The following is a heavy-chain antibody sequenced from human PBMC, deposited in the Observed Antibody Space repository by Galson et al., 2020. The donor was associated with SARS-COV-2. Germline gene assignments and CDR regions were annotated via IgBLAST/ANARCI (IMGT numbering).Heavy chain of an antibody. Sequence: GGSLRLSCAASGFTFSNYVMHWVRQASGKGPEWVAVISSDGSNSFYADSLKGRFTISRDNSKSTLYLQMNSLRAEDTAVYYCARGGEWELPYYFDYWGQGTLVTVSS. J-gene: IGHJ4*02. D-gene: IGHD1-26*01. V-gene: IGHV3-30*04. CDR3: ARGGEWELPYYFDY. CDR2: ISSDGSNS. CDR1: GFTFSNYV.